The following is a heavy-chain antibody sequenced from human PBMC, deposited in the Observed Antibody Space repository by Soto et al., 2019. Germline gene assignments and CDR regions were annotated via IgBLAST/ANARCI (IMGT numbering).Heavy chain of an antibody. CDR2: ISYDGSNK. J-gene: IGHJ6*02. Sequence: GSLRLSCAASGFTFSSYAMHWVRQAPGKGLEWVAVISYDGSNKYYADSVKGRFTISRDNSKNTLYLQMNSLRPEDTAVYYCAKILSTVTSYYYGMDAWGQGTTVTVSS. V-gene: IGHV3-30-3*02. D-gene: IGHD4-17*01. CDR1: GFTFSSYA. CDR3: AKILSTVTSYYYGMDA.